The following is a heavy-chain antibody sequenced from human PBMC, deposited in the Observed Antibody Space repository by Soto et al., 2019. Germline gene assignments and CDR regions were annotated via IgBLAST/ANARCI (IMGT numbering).Heavy chain of an antibody. J-gene: IGHJ4*02. D-gene: IGHD3-22*01. CDR2: IIPIFGTA. Sequence: QVQLVQSGAEVRKPGSSVKVSCKASGGTFSRHAISWVRQAPGQGLEWMGGIIPIFGTANHAQKFQGRVTIIEDQSTSTVYMELIILRSEDTAMYYCARGWGYDSNDYYYAYWGQGTLVIVSS. CDR1: GGTFSRHA. CDR3: ARGWGYDSNDYYYAY. V-gene: IGHV1-69*01.